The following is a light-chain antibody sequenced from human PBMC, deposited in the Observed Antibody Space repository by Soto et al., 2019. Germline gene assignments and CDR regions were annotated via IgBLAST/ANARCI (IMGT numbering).Light chain of an antibody. CDR1: QSVSRN. J-gene: IGKJ4*02. V-gene: IGKV3-15*01. CDR2: GAS. Sequence: EVVMTQSQATLSVSPGERATLSCRASQSVSRNLDWYQHKPGQAPRLLIYGASTRATGIPARFRGSGSGTEITLPISSLQAGDFAIEYWQQYDNWPPLTGGGGTKVEIK. CDR3: QQYDNWPPLT.